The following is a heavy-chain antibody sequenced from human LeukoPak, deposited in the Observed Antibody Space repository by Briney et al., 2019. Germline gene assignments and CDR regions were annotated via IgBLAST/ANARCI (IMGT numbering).Heavy chain of an antibody. Sequence: SGGSLRLSCAASGFTFSSYGMHWVRQAPGKGLEWVAVIWYDGSNKYYADSVKGRFTISRDNSKNTLYLQMNSLRAEDTAVYYCASFDGDYYFDYWGQGTLVTVSS. D-gene: IGHD4-17*01. CDR3: ASFDGDYYFDY. CDR2: IWYDGSNK. J-gene: IGHJ4*02. CDR1: GFTFSSYG. V-gene: IGHV3-33*01.